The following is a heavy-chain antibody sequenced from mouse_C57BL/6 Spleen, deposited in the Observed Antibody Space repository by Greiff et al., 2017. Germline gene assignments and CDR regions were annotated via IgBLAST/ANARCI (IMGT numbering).Heavy chain of an antibody. Sequence: EVMLVESEGGLVQPGSSMKLSCTASGFTFSDYYMAWVRQVPEKGLEWVANINYDGSSTYYLDSLKSRFIISRDNAKNILYLQMSSLKSEDTATYYGARGGYDYDEGYAMDYWGQGTSVTVSS. D-gene: IGHD2-4*01. CDR3: ARGGYDYDEGYAMDY. CDR1: GFTFSDYY. J-gene: IGHJ4*01. CDR2: INYDGSST. V-gene: IGHV5-16*01.